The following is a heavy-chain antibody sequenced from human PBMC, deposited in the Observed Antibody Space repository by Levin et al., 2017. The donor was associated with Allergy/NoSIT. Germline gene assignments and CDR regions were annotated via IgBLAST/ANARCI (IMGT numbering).Heavy chain of an antibody. D-gene: IGHD3-10*01. CDR1: GFTFDDYA. J-gene: IGHJ6*02. V-gene: IGHV3-9*01. CDR2: ISWNSGSI. CDR3: AKDMATMVRGVITPRYGMDV. Sequence: PSGGSLRLSCAASGFTFDDYAMHWVRQAPGKGLEWVSGISWNSGSIGYADSVKGRFTISRDNAKNSLYLQMNSLRAEDTALYYCAKDMATMVRGVITPRYGMDVWGQGTTVTVSS.